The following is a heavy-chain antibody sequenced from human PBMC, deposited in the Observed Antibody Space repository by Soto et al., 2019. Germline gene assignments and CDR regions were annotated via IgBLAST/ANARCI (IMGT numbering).Heavy chain of an antibody. Sequence: GASVKVSCKASGYTFTGYYMHWVRQAPGQGLEWKGWINPNSGGTNYAQKVQGWVTMTRDTSISTAYMELSRLRSDDTAVYYCARGVNYYGSGSYYKPDYYYYYMDVWGKGTTVTVSS. D-gene: IGHD3-10*01. CDR3: ARGVNYYGSGSYYKPDYYYYYMDV. V-gene: IGHV1-2*04. CDR2: INPNSGGT. J-gene: IGHJ6*03. CDR1: GYTFTGYY.